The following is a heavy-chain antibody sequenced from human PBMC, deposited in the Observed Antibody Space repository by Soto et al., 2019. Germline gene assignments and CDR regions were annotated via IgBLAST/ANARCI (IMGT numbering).Heavy chain of an antibody. CDR2: ISTYNGNT. V-gene: IGHV1-18*01. J-gene: IGHJ4*02. CDR1: GYTFTSYG. CDR3: AREMVRGVGSDY. Sequence: QVQLVQSGAEVKKPGASVKVSCKASGYTFTSYGISWVRRAPGQGLEWMGWISTYNGNTKYEQKLQGRVTMTTDTSTSTAYMELRSLGSDDTAVFYCAREMVRGVGSDYWGQGTLVTVSS. D-gene: IGHD3-10*01.